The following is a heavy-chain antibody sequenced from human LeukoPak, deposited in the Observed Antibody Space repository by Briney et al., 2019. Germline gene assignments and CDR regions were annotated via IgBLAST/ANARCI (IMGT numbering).Heavy chain of an antibody. CDR2: IYPFDSDT. CDR3: ARGASYDRGSAFDI. CDR1: GYRFTTYW. V-gene: IGHV5-51*01. Sequence: GESLKISCKASGYRFTTYWIAWVRQMPGKGLEWMGVIYPFDSDTRYIPPFRGQVTISADKSISTAYVQWNSLKASDTAMYFCARGASYDRGSAFDIWGQGTMVTVSS. D-gene: IGHD1-26*01. J-gene: IGHJ3*02.